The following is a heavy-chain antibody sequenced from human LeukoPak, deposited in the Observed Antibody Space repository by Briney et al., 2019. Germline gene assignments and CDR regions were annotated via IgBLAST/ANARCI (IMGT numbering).Heavy chain of an antibody. V-gene: IGHV3-30-3*01. J-gene: IGHJ3*02. CDR3: AKDRRIRDAFDI. CDR1: GFTFSSYA. Sequence: PGGSLGLSCAASGFTFSSYAMHWVRQAPGKGLEWVAVISYDGSNKYYADSVKGRFTISRDNSKNTLYLQMNSLRAEDTAVYYCAKDRRIRDAFDIWGQGTMVTVSS. CDR2: ISYDGSNK.